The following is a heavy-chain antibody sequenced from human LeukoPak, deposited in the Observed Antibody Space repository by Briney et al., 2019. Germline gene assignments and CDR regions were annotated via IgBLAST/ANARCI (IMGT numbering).Heavy chain of an antibody. CDR1: GGSITSGSYY. CDR3: ARRNYGGTLDY. CDR2: IYSGGST. D-gene: IGHD4-23*01. Sequence: SETLSLTCTVSGGSITSGSYYWAWIRQPPGKGLEWIGSIYSGGSTYYHPSLKSRVTISVDTSQKQFSLTLPSVTAADTAVYYCARRNYGGTLDYWGRGTLVTVSS. J-gene: IGHJ4*02. V-gene: IGHV4-39*01.